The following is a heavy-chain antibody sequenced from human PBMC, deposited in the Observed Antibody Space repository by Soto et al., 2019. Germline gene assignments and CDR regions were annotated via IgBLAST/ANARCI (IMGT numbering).Heavy chain of an antibody. CDR3: ARCFSFSFGGVIRDDY. CDR2: ISAYNGNT. Sequence: ASVKVSCKASGYTFSSYGISWVRQARGQGLEWMGWISAYNGNTNYAQKLQGRVTMTTDTSTSTAYMELRSLRSDDTAVYYCARCFSFSFGGVIRDDYWGQGTLVTVSS. J-gene: IGHJ4*02. CDR1: GYTFSSYG. D-gene: IGHD3-16*02. V-gene: IGHV1-18*01.